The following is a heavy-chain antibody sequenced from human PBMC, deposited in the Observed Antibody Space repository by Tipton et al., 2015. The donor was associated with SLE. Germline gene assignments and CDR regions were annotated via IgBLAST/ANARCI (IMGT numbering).Heavy chain of an antibody. J-gene: IGHJ3*02. CDR3: ARGELGYGAFEI. CDR2: IHHSGMT. V-gene: IGHV4-30-2*06. D-gene: IGHD5-12*01. CDR1: GGSITSGGYY. Sequence: TLSLTCTVSGGSITSGGYYWSWIRQSPGKGLEWISEIHHSGMTNYNPSLKSRVTISVDKSKNQFSLRVTSVTAADTALYFCARGELGYGAFEIWGQGTMVTVSS.